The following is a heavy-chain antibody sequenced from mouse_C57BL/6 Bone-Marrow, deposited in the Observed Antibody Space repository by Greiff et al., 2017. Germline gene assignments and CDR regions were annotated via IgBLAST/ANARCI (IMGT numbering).Heavy chain of an antibody. Sequence: VHLVESGPGLVQPSQSLSITCTVSGFSLTSSGVHWVRQSPGKGLEWLGVIWRGGSTDYNAAFMSRLSITKDNSKSQVFFKMNSLQADDTAIYYCAKKNGTWGYFDVWGTGTTVTVSS. CDR2: IWRGGST. CDR3: AKKNGTWGYFDV. D-gene: IGHD3-3*01. CDR1: GFSLTSSG. J-gene: IGHJ1*03. V-gene: IGHV2-5*01.